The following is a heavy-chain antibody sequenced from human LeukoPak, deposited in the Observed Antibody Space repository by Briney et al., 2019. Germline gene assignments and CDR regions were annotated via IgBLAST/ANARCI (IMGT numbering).Heavy chain of an antibody. CDR1: GGSINNYY. CDR2: IFYNGGT. D-gene: IGHD3-22*01. CDR3: ARFSQYFDTSSHYLDY. J-gene: IGHJ4*02. Sequence: SETLSLTCTVSGGSINNYYWSWVRQPPGEGLEWIAYIFYNGGTNYNPSLKTRVTISVDTSKNQFSLRLNSVSAADTAVYYCARFSQYFDTSSHYLDYWGQGILVTVSS. V-gene: IGHV4-59*08.